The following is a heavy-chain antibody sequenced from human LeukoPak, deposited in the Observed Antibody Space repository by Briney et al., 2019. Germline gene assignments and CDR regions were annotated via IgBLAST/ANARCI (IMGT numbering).Heavy chain of an antibody. CDR3: ARDRGYSNFDY. CDR1: GLGFSNYW. J-gene: IGHJ4*02. V-gene: IGHV3-7*01. Sequence: GGSLRLSCAASGLGFSNYWMSLVRQAPGKGLGWVANMNEDGSEKNYVDSVKGRFTISRDNAQDSLYLQMNSLRAEDTAVYYCARDRGYSNFDYWGQGTLLTVSS. D-gene: IGHD4-11*01. CDR2: MNEDGSEK.